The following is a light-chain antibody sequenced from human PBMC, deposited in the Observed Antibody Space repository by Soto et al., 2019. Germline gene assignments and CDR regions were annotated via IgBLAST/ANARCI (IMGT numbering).Light chain of an antibody. V-gene: IGKV2-28*01. Sequence: DVVMTQSPLSLPLTPGEPASISCRSSQSLLHTNGYNYLDWYLQKPGQPPQLLIYLASNRASGVPDRFSGSVSGTDFTLKISRVEAEDVGVYYCMQALQTRTFGQGTKVEIK. J-gene: IGKJ1*01. CDR1: QSLLHTNGYNY. CDR3: MQALQTRT. CDR2: LAS.